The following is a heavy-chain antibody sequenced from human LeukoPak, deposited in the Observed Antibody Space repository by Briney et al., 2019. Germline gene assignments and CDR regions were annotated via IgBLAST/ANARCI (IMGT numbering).Heavy chain of an antibody. CDR2: VHSSGGT. J-gene: IGHJ5*02. V-gene: IGHV4-59*08. D-gene: IGHD2-21*02. CDR3: AKLANCGDDCYDRPHWFDP. CDR1: GGSMTGYY. Sequence: RASETLSLTCTVSGGSMTGYYWAWIRQPPGKRLEWIGYVHSSGGTKYNPSLKSRVTVSIDMSKNQFSLNLRSVTAADMAAYYCAKLANCGDDCYDRPHWFDPWGQGRLVTVSS.